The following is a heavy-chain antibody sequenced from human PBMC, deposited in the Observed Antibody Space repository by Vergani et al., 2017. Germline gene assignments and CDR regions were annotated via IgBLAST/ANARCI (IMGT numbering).Heavy chain of an antibody. CDR2: INPSRGST. CDR1: GYTFTSYY. Sequence: QVQVVQSGAEVKKPGASVTVFCKASGYTFTSYYMHCVRQAPGQGLEWMGIINPSRGSTNYAQKFQGRFTMTRDTSTSTVYMELRSLRSEDTAVYYCARDGQVSPYIGGMDVWGQGTTVTVSS. J-gene: IGHJ6*02. V-gene: IGHV1-46*03. CDR3: ARDGQVSPYIGGMDV. D-gene: IGHD2-15*01.